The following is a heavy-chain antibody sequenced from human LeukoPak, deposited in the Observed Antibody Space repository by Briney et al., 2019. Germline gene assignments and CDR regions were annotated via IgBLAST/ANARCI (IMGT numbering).Heavy chain of an antibody. CDR1: GFTISSYA. Sequence: GGSLRLSCAASGFTISSYAMHWVRQAPGKGLEWVAVISYDGSDKYYTDSVKGRFTISRDNSQNTLYLQMNTLRGEDTAVYYCASESGTYYGFDYWGQGTLVTVSS. CDR2: ISYDGSDK. CDR3: ASESGTYYGFDY. D-gene: IGHD1-26*01. V-gene: IGHV3-30*04. J-gene: IGHJ4*02.